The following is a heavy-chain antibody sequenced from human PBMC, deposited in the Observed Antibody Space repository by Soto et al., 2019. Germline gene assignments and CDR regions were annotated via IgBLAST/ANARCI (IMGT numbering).Heavy chain of an antibody. V-gene: IGHV3-30*03. CDR2: ISYDGSNK. CDR3: ARDRHLVATIQYYFDY. D-gene: IGHD5-12*01. Sequence: GGLLRLSCAAAGVTISIYGMRWVRKDPGKGLEWVAVISYDGSNKYYADSVKGRFTISRDNSKNTLYLQMNSLRAEDTAVYYCARDRHLVATIQYYFDYWGQGTLVTVSS. J-gene: IGHJ4*02. CDR1: GVTISIYG.